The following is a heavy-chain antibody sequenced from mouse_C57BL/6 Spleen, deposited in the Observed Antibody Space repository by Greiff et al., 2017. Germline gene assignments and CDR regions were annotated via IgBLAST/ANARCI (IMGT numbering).Heavy chain of an antibody. J-gene: IGHJ2*01. CDR1: GYAFSSSW. CDR3: ARWATMVTYDY. V-gene: IGHV1-82*01. D-gene: IGHD2-2*01. Sequence: VQLQQSGPELVKPGASVKISCKASGYAFSSSWMNWVKQRPGKGLEWIGRIYPGDGDTNYNGKFKGKATLTADKSSSTAYMQLSSLTSEDSAVYFCARWATMVTYDYWGQGTTLTVSS. CDR2: IYPGDGDT.